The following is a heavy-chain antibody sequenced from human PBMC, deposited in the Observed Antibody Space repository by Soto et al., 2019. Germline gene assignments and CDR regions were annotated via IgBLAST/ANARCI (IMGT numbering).Heavy chain of an antibody. CDR1: GDSISDTRYY. Sequence: KTSETLSLTCSVLGDSISDTRYYWGWIRQSPGKGLGWIGSISHDGHAYYNPSLKSRVTLFADTSRNQFSLKMKSVTAADTAVYYCARGVPNTGYSSSWYENWFDPWGQGTLVTVSS. CDR3: ARGVPNTGYSSSWYENWFDP. V-gene: IGHV4-39*07. D-gene: IGHD6-13*01. CDR2: ISHDGHA. J-gene: IGHJ5*02.